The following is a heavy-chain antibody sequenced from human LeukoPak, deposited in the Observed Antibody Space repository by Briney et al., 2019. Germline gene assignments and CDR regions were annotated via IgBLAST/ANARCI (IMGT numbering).Heavy chain of an antibody. CDR2: ISYDGSNK. Sequence: PGGSLRLSCAASGFTFSSYAMHWVRQAPGKGLEWVAVISYDGSNKYYADSVKGRFTISRDNSKNTLNLQLNSLRAKDTAVYYCVKESLQGSGSYDLDYWGQGALVTVSS. CDR3: VKESLQGSGSYDLDY. CDR1: GFTFSSYA. D-gene: IGHD3-10*01. J-gene: IGHJ4*02. V-gene: IGHV3-30-3*01.